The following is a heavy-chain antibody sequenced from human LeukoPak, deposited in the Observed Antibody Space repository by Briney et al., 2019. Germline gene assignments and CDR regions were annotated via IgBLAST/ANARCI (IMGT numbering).Heavy chain of an antibody. CDR2: NTSRSTYI. D-gene: IGHD3-10*01. CDR3: AKDRSAVVRASPMDY. Sequence: GGSLRLSCAASGFTFSSYSMNWVRQATGKGLECVSSNTSRSTYIYYAHSVKGRFTISSDNSKNTLYLHMNSLRPEDTAVYYCAKDRSAVVRASPMDYWGQGTLVIVSS. J-gene: IGHJ4*02. CDR1: GFTFSSYS. V-gene: IGHV3-21*01.